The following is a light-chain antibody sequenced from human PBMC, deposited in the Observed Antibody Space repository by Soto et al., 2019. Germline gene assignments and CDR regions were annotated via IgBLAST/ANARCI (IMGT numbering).Light chain of an antibody. CDR3: CSYAGSYTVV. CDR2: DVS. CDR1: SSDVGGYYY. V-gene: IGLV2-11*01. J-gene: IGLJ2*01. Sequence: QSVLTQPRSVSGSTGQSVSISCTGTSSDVGGYYYVSWYQQHPGKAPRLMIYDVSKRPSGVPDRFSGSKSGNTASLTISGLQAEDEADYYCCSYAGSYTVVFGGGTQLTVL.